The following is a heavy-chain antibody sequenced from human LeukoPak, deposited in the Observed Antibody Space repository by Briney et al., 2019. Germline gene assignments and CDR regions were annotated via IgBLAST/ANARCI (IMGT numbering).Heavy chain of an antibody. CDR3: ATNTSSWPFDY. V-gene: IGHV3-23*01. J-gene: IGHJ4*02. CDR2: ISSSGAGT. Sequence: GGSLRLSCAASGFTFSSYAMSWVRQAPGKGLEWVSAISSSGAGTYYADSVKGRFTISRDNSKNTLYLQMNSLRAEDTAVYYCATNTSSWPFDYWGQGTLVTVSS. D-gene: IGHD6-13*01. CDR1: GFTFSSYA.